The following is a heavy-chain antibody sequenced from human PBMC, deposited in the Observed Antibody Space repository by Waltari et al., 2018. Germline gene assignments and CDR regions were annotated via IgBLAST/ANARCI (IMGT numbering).Heavy chain of an antibody. CDR2: IYYSGST. J-gene: IGHJ6*02. Sequence: QVQLQESGPGLVKPSETLSLTCTVSGGSISSHYWSWIRQPPGKGLEWIGYIYYSGSTNYSPSPKSRVTISVDTSKNQFSLKLSSVTAADTAVYYCARVEVPDYYYGMDVWGQGTTVTVSS. CDR1: GGSISSHY. CDR3: ARVEVPDYYYGMDV. V-gene: IGHV4-59*11.